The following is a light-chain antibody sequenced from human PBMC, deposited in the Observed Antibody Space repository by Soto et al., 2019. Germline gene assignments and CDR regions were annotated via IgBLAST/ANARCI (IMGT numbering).Light chain of an antibody. J-gene: IGKJ1*01. CDR3: QHYNSYSEA. CDR2: KAS. CDR1: QTISSW. V-gene: IGKV1-5*03. Sequence: DIQMTQSPSALCRAVGDRXXXXXXASQTISSWLAWYQQKPGKAPKLLIYKASTLKSGVPSRFSGSGSGTEFTLTISSLQPDDFATYYCQHYNSYSEAFGQGTKVDIK.